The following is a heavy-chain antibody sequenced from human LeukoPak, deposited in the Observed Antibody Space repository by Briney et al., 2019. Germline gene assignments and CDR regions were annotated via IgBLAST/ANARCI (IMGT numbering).Heavy chain of an antibody. V-gene: IGHV5-51*01. CDR2: IYPGDSDT. CDR1: GYSFTSYW. J-gene: IGHJ4*02. CDR3: TRSRSGYDSVY. D-gene: IGHD5-12*01. Sequence: GESLKISCKGSGYSFTSYWIGWVRQMPGKGLEWTGIIYPGDSDTRYSPSFQGQVTISADKSIGTAYLQWSSLKASDTAVYYCTRSRSGYDSVYWGQGTLVTVSS.